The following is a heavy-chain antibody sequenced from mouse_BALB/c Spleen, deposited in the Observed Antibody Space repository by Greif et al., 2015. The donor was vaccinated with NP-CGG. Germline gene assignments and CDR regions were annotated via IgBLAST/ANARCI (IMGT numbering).Heavy chain of an antibody. J-gene: IGHJ4*01. CDR3: ARGHYAVGAMDY. CDR1: GFNIKDTY. D-gene: IGHD1-2*01. V-gene: IGHV14-3*02. Sequence: VQLQQSGAELVKPGASVKLSCTASGFNIKDTYMHWVKQRPEQGLEWIGRIDPANGNTKYDPKFQGKATITADTSSNTAYLQLSSLTSEDTAVYYCARGHYAVGAMDYWGQGTSVTVSS. CDR2: IDPANGNT.